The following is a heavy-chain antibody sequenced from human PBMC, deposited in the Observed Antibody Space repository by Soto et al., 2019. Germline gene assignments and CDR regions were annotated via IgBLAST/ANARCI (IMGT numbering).Heavy chain of an antibody. Sequence: SETLSFPCSVSGAALNSGNYYWSWIRQVPGKGLEWIGHIYVTGAVDYNPSLGDRITISQDTSERQFSLNLRLVTAADTAVYYCARLRIATNNYKWFDPWGQGTLVTVSS. CDR3: ARLRIATNNYKWFDP. J-gene: IGHJ5*02. D-gene: IGHD2-21*01. CDR1: GAALNSGNYY. CDR2: IYVTGAV. V-gene: IGHV4-31*03.